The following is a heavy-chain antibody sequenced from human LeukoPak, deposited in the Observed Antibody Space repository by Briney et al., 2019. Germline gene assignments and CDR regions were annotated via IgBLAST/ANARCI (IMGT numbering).Heavy chain of an antibody. J-gene: IGHJ4*02. CDR3: ARTFRSGDGYKVGYFDY. Sequence: PGGSLRLSCAAYGFTFSNSYMSWVRQDPGKGLEWVSLIYPSGNIYYADSVKGRFTISRDNSKNTLFLQMNSLRAEDTAIYYCARTFRSGDGYKVGYFDYWGQGTLVSVSS. CDR2: IYPSGNI. V-gene: IGHV3-53*01. D-gene: IGHD5-24*01. CDR1: GFTFSNSY.